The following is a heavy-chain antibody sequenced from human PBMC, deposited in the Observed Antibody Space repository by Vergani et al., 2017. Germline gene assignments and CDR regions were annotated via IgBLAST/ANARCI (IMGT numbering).Heavy chain of an antibody. D-gene: IGHD3-16*02. CDR2: INHSGST. CDR3: ARGPNDYVWGSYRKSPFDP. CDR1: GGSFSGYY. J-gene: IGHJ5*02. Sequence: QVQLQQWGAGLLKPSETLSLTCAVYGGSFSGYYWSWIRQPPGKGLEWIGEINHSGSTNYNPSLKSRVTISVDTSKNQFSLKLSSVTAAGTAVYYCARGPNDYVWGSYRKSPFDPWGQGTLVTVSS. V-gene: IGHV4-34*01.